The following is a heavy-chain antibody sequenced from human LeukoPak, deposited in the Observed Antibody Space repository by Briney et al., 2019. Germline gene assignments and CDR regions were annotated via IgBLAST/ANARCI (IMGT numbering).Heavy chain of an antibody. CDR2: IYHSGSA. CDR3: ARDGEALSSSWFWFDP. D-gene: IGHD6-13*01. CDR1: GGSINSSNYC. V-gene: IGHV4-39*07. J-gene: IGHJ5*02. Sequence: PSETLSLTCTVSGGSINSSNYCWGWIRQPPGKGLEWIGNIYHSGSAYYNPSLKSRVTISVDTSKNQFSLKLSSVTAADTAVYYCARDGEALSSSWFWFDPWGQGTLVTVSS.